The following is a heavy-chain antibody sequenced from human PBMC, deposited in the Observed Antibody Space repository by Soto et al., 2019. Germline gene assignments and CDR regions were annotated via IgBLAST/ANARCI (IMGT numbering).Heavy chain of an antibody. CDR1: GYTFTTYG. D-gene: IGHD5-18*01. CDR3: ARDRGYSHGHDGFDI. Sequence: GASVKVSCKASGYTFTTYGISWVRQAPGQGLEWMGWISAYNGNTNYAQKLQGRVTMTTDTSTSTAYMELRSLRSDDTAVYYCARDRGYSHGHDGFDIWGHGTMVTVSS. V-gene: IGHV1-18*01. J-gene: IGHJ3*02. CDR2: ISAYNGNT.